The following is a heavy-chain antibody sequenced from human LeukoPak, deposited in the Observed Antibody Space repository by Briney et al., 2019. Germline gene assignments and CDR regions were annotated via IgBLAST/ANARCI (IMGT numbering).Heavy chain of an antibody. Sequence: GGSLRLSCAASGFTFSSYSMNWVRQAPGKGLEWVSSISSSSSYIYYADSVKGRFTISRNNAKNSLYLQMNSLRAEDTAVYYCARAVITFGGVILDYYYGMDVWGQGTTVTVSS. D-gene: IGHD3-16*02. J-gene: IGHJ6*02. V-gene: IGHV3-21*01. CDR2: ISSSSSYI. CDR1: GFTFSSYS. CDR3: ARAVITFGGVILDYYYGMDV.